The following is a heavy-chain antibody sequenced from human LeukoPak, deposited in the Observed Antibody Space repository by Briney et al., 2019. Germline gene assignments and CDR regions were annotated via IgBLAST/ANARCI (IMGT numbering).Heavy chain of an antibody. V-gene: IGHV3-23*01. CDR3: ARHIVGATSFAYFDY. CDR2: ISGSGGST. CDR1: GFTFSSYA. Sequence: GGSLRLSCAASGFTFSSYAMSWVRQAPGKGLEWVSAISGSGGSTYYADSVKGRFTISRDNAKNSLYLQMNSLRAEDTAVYYCARHIVGATSFAYFDYWGQGTLVTVSS. J-gene: IGHJ4*02. D-gene: IGHD1-26*01.